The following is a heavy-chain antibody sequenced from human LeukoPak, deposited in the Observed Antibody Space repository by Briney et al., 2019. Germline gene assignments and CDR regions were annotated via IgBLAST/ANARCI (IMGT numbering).Heavy chain of an antibody. J-gene: IGHJ5*02. CDR1: GFTFNSYA. CDR2: IGFGDDSA. CDR3: AKDPTSVGGRHDWLLDS. Sequence: TGGSLRLSCAASGFTFNSYAMSWVRQAPGKGLEWVSTIGFGDDSAYYADSVKGRFTTSRDNSKNTLYLQMNYLRAEDTAVYYCAKDPTSVGGRHDWLLDSWGQGTLVTVSS. V-gene: IGHV3-23*01. D-gene: IGHD3-9*01.